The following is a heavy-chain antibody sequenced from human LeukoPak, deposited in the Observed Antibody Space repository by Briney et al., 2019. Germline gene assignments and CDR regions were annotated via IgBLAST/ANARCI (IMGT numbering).Heavy chain of an antibody. CDR3: ARRGYSGYDQNPYYYYYYMDV. V-gene: IGHV4-34*01. Sequence: SETLSLTCAVYGGSFSGYYWSWIRQPPGKGLEWIGEINHSGSTNYNPSLKSRVTISVDTSKNQFSLKLSSVTAADTAVYYCARRGYSGYDQNPYYYYYYMDVWGKGTTVTISS. D-gene: IGHD5-12*01. CDR2: INHSGST. J-gene: IGHJ6*03. CDR1: GGSFSGYY.